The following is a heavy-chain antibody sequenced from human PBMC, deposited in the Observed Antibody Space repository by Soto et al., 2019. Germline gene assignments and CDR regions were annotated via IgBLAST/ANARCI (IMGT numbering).Heavy chain of an antibody. CDR2: IYPGDSDT. D-gene: IGHD2-2*01. CDR3: ARQGDIVLVPAAMRGENYYYYGMDV. Sequence: LGESLKISCKGSGYSFTSYWIGWVRQMPGKGLEWMGIIYPGDSDTRYSPSFQGQVTISADKSISTAYLQWSSLKASDTAMYYCARQGDIVLVPAAMRGENYYYYGMDVWGQGTTVTVSS. CDR1: GYSFTSYW. V-gene: IGHV5-51*01. J-gene: IGHJ6*02.